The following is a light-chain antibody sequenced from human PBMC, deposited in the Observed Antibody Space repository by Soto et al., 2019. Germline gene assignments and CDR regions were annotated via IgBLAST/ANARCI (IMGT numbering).Light chain of an antibody. Sequence: DIQMTQSPSSLSASVGDTVSITCRASQGIYNYLAWYQKKPGKPPKPLISAASTLHSGVPSRFSGSGSGTDFTLTISSLQPEDVANYYCQKYSSVPFTFGPGTTVDIK. V-gene: IGKV1-27*01. CDR1: QGIYNY. CDR3: QKYSSVPFT. J-gene: IGKJ3*01. CDR2: AAS.